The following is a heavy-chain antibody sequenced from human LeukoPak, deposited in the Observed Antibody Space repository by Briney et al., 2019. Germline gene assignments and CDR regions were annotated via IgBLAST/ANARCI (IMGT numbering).Heavy chain of an antibody. D-gene: IGHD5-12*01. Sequence: GGSLRLSCAASGFIFDDYAMHWVCQAPGKGLEWVSLITGDGAGTYYEDSVRGRFTISRDNSKNSLYLIMNSLRTEDTALYYCTKGRVATVGGAKYAMDVWGQGTTVTVSS. CDR1: GFIFDDYA. J-gene: IGHJ6*01. CDR3: TKGRVATVGGAKYAMDV. CDR2: ITGDGAGT. V-gene: IGHV3-43*02.